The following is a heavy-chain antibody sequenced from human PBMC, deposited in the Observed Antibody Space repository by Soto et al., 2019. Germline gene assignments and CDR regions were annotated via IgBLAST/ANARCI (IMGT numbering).Heavy chain of an antibody. CDR2: IRSEAYGWTT. V-gene: IGHV3-49*04. D-gene: IGHD6-19*01. CDR1: GFTFGDYA. Sequence: LRLSCTASGFTFGDYAMSWVRQAPGKGLECVGFIRSEAYGWTTEYAASVKGRFTISRDDSKSIAYLQMNSLRTEDTAVYYCTRAGGSGWGYYFDYWGQGTQVTVSS. J-gene: IGHJ4*02. CDR3: TRAGGSGWGYYFDY.